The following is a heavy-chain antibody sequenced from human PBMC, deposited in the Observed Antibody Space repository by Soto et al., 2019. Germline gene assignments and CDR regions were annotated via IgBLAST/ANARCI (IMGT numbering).Heavy chain of an antibody. CDR1: GGSISSYY. D-gene: IGHD6-13*01. CDR3: ARDRGSSWYPYYYYGMDV. CDR2: IYYSGST. J-gene: IGHJ6*02. Sequence: PSETLSLTCTVSGGSISSYYWSWIRQPPGKGLEWIGYIYYSGSTNYNPSLKSRVTISVDTSKNQFSLKLSSVTAADTAVYYCARDRGSSWYPYYYYGMDVWGQGTTVTVSS. V-gene: IGHV4-59*01.